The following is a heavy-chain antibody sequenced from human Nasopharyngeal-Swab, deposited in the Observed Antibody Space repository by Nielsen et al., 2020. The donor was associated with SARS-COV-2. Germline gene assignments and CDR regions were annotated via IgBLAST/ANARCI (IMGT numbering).Heavy chain of an antibody. CDR3: ARDPDVDIVATDAFDI. D-gene: IGHD5-12*01. V-gene: IGHV3-69-1*01. Sequence: GESLKISCAASGFTFSDYYMNWVRQAPGKGLEWVSSISSSSTIYYADSVEGRFTISRDNSKNTLYLQMNSLRAEDTAVYYCARDPDVDIVATDAFDIWGQGTMVTVSS. CDR1: GFTFSDYY. J-gene: IGHJ3*02. CDR2: ISSSSTI.